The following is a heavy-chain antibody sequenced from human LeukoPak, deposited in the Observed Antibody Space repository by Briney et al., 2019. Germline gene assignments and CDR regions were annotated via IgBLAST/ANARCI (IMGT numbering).Heavy chain of an antibody. J-gene: IGHJ4*02. CDR2: ISSTSGYI. D-gene: IGHD6-19*01. V-gene: IGHV3-21*01. CDR1: GLSFSSYT. CDR3: ARDPGISIAVATWYYFDY. Sequence: GGSLRLSCAPSGLSFSSYTMHWIRQAPGKGLEWVSYISSTSGYIYYADSVKGRFTISRDNAKNSLYLQMNSLRAEDTAVYYCARDPGISIAVATWYYFDYWGQGTLVTVSS.